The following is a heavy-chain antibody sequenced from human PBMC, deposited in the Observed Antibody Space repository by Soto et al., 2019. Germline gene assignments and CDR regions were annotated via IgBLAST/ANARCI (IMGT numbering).Heavy chain of an antibody. V-gene: IGHV1-18*01. CDR3: ARDLDTAMVLTTGTFDY. CDR2: ISAYNGNT. CDR1: GYTFTSYG. Sequence: ASVKVSCKASGYTFTSYGISWVRQAPGQGLEWMGWISAYNGNTNYAQKLQGRVTMTTDTSTSTAYMELRSLRSDDTAVYYCARDLDTAMVLTTGTFDYWGQGTLVTVSS. D-gene: IGHD5-18*01. J-gene: IGHJ4*02.